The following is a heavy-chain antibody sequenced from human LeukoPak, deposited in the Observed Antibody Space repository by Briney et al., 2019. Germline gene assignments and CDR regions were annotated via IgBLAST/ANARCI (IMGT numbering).Heavy chain of an antibody. D-gene: IGHD3-22*01. CDR3: AKGSDSSGLYPFDY. V-gene: IGHV3-23*01. Sequence: PGGSLRLSCATSGFTFSSYAMSWVRQAPGKGLEWVSAISGSGGSTYYADSVKGRFTISRDNSKNTLYLQMNSLRAEDTAVYYCAKGSDSSGLYPFDYWGQGTLVTVSS. CDR1: GFTFSSYA. J-gene: IGHJ4*02. CDR2: ISGSGGST.